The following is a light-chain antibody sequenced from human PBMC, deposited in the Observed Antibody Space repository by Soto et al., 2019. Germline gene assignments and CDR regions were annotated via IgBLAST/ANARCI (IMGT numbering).Light chain of an antibody. CDR2: DAS. J-gene: IGKJ1*01. Sequence: DIQMTQSPSTLSASVGDRVTITCRASQDINDWLAWYQQKPGNAPKFLIYDASTLQSGVPSRFSGSGSGTEFTLTISSLQPDDFATYYCLQVSSFPRTFGQGTKVEIK. V-gene: IGKV1-5*01. CDR3: LQVSSFPRT. CDR1: QDINDW.